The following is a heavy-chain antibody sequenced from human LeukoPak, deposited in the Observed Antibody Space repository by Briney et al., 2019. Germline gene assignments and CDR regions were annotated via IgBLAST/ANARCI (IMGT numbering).Heavy chain of an antibody. CDR1: GFTFSTYN. D-gene: IGHD1-26*01. Sequence: PGGSLRLSCAASGFTFSTYNMLWVRQTPGKGLEWLFYINSGGSAVHYADSVKDRFTFSRDNAKNSLYLQVNSLRVEDTGIYYCARVGSRGDWFDCWGQGTRVTVSS. CDR3: ARVGSRGDWFDC. J-gene: IGHJ5*01. CDR2: INSGGSAV. V-gene: IGHV3-48*01.